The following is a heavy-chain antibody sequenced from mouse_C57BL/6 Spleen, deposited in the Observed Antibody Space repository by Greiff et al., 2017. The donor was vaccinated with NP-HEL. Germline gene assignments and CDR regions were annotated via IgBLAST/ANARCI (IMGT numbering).Heavy chain of an antibody. CDR3: YYYGSSSFAY. V-gene: IGHV1-81*01. Sequence: VKLQESGAELARPGASVKLSCKASGYTFTSYGISWVKQRTGQGLEWIGEIYPRSGNTYYNEKFKGKATLTADKSSSTAYMELRSLTSEDSAVYFCYYYGSSSFAYWGQGTLVTVSA. CDR2: IYPRSGNT. J-gene: IGHJ3*01. D-gene: IGHD1-1*01. CDR1: GYTFTSYG.